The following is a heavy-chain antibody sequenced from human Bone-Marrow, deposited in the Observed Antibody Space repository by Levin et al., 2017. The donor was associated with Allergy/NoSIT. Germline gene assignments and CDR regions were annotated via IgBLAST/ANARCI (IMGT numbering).Heavy chain of an antibody. D-gene: IGHD3-3*01. CDR3: AKAIDFWSANWFDP. J-gene: IGHJ5*02. CDR1: GFTFDDYA. V-gene: IGHV3-9*01. Sequence: PGGSLRLSCAASGFTFDDYAMHWVRQAPGKGLEWVSGISWNSGSIGYADSVKGRFTISRDNAKNSLYLQMNSLRAEDTALYYCAKAIDFWSANWFDPWGQGTLVTVSS. CDR2: ISWNSGSI.